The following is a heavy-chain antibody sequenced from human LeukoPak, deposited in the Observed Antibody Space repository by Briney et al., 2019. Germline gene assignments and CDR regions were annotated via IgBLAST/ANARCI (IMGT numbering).Heavy chain of an antibody. CDR1: GGSISSGGYS. Sequence: PSETLSLTCAVSGGSISSGGYSWSWIRQPPGKGLEWIGYIYHSGSTYYNPSLKSRVTISVDRSKNQFSLKLSSVTAADTAVYYCARGGFAYCSGGSCYFDYWGQGTLVTVSS. V-gene: IGHV4-30-2*01. CDR3: ARGGFAYCSGGSCYFDY. D-gene: IGHD2-15*01. CDR2: IYHSGST. J-gene: IGHJ4*03.